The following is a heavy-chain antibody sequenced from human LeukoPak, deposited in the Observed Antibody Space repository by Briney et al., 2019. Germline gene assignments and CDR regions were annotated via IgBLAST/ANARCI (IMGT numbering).Heavy chain of an antibody. Sequence: ASVKVSCKASGYTITSYYMHWVRQAPGQGLEWMGMINPSGGSTSYAQKFQGRVTMTRDMSTSTVYMELSSLRSEDTAVYYCARDRDSADAFDIWGQGTMVTVSS. CDR3: ARDRDSADAFDI. CDR2: INPSGGST. J-gene: IGHJ3*02. V-gene: IGHV1-46*01. D-gene: IGHD2-21*02. CDR1: GYTITSYY.